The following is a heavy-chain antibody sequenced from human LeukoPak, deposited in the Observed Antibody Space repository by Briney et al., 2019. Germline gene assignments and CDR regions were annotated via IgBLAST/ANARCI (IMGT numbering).Heavy chain of an antibody. J-gene: IGHJ3*02. D-gene: IGHD1-1*01. Sequence: SETLSLTXTVSGYSISSGYYWGWMRQPPGKGLEWIGSIYHSGSTYYNPSLKSRVTISVDTSKNQFSLKLSSVTAADTAVYYCARNLHDRNGVSTFEIAGAFDIWGQGTMVTVSS. CDR3: ARNLHDRNGVSTFEIAGAFDI. CDR1: GYSISSGYY. V-gene: IGHV4-38-2*02. CDR2: IYHSGST.